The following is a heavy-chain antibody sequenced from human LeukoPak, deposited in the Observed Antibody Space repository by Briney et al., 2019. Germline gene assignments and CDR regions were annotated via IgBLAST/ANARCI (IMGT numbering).Heavy chain of an antibody. V-gene: IGHV4-38-2*02. CDR2: IYHSGNT. Sequence: SETLSLTCSVSGQFISSGYYWGWIRQPPGKDLEWIGTIYHSGNTQYNPSLESRVTMSVDTSKNQFSLRLTFVTAADTAVYYCARDIDCTNTSCHFKYWGQGKLVTVSS. CDR3: ARDIDCTNTSCHFKY. CDR1: GQFISSGYY. D-gene: IGHD2-2*01. J-gene: IGHJ4*02.